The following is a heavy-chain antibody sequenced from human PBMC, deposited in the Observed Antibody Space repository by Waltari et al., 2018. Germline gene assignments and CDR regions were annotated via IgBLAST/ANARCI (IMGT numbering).Heavy chain of an antibody. CDR2: IIPIFGTA. D-gene: IGHD3-22*01. CDR3: ASPNITMIVAPDAFDI. Sequence: FSSYAISWVRQAPGQGLEWMGGIIPIFGTANYAQKFQGRVTITADESTSTAYMELSSLRSEDTAVYYCASPNITMIVAPDAFDIWGQGTMVTVSS. CDR1: FSSYA. J-gene: IGHJ3*02. V-gene: IGHV1-69*01.